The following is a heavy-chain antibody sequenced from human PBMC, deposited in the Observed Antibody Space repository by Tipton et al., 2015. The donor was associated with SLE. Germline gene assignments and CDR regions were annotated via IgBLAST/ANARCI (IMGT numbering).Heavy chain of an antibody. J-gene: IGHJ4*02. V-gene: IGHV4-34*01. Sequence: TLSLTCAVYGGSFSGYYWSWIRQPPGKGLEWIGEINHSGSTNYNPSLESRVTISVDTSKNQFSLKLSSVTAADTAVYYCARISAAGTSYWGQGTLVTVSS. D-gene: IGHD6-13*01. CDR3: ARISAAGTSY. CDR1: GGSFSGYY. CDR2: INHSGST.